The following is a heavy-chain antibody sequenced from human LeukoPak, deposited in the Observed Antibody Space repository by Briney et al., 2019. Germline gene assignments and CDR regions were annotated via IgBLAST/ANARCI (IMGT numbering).Heavy chain of an antibody. J-gene: IGHJ4*02. CDR3: AKGNGIVGATTFDY. CDR1: GFTFSSYA. CDR2: ISGSGGST. V-gene: IGHV3-23*01. Sequence: GASLRLSCAASGFTFSSYAMSWVRQAPGKGLEWVSAISGSGGSTYYADSVKGRFTISRDNSKNTLYLQMNGLRAEDTAVYYCAKGNGIVGATTFDYWGQGTLVTVSS. D-gene: IGHD1-26*01.